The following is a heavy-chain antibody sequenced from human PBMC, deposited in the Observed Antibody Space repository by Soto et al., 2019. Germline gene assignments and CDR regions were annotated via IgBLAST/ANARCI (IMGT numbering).Heavy chain of an antibody. D-gene: IGHD2-21*02. CDR3: XXXGITTGDT. Sequence: ETLSLTCIVSGVSVRSYTWSWVRQPANKGLEWIGRVFSSVSATYNPSLKSRVRSSXDTPENRXXLKLDSVTAADAGVYFCXXXGITTGDTWGPGTLVTVS. V-gene: IGHV4-4*07. CDR1: GVSVRSYT. J-gene: IGHJ4*02. CDR2: VFSSVSA.